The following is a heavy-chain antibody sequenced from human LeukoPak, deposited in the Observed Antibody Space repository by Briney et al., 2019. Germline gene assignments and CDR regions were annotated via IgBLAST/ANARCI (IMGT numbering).Heavy chain of an antibody. CDR3: ARDLGVGATQGAFDI. V-gene: IGHV1-46*01. Sequence: ASVTVSFKASGYTFTSYYMHWVRQAPGQGLEWMGIINPSGGSTSYAQKFQGRVTMTRDMSTSTVYMELSSLRSEDTAVYYCARDLGVGATQGAFDIWGQGTMVTVSS. CDR2: INPSGGST. D-gene: IGHD1-26*01. CDR1: GYTFTSYY. J-gene: IGHJ3*02.